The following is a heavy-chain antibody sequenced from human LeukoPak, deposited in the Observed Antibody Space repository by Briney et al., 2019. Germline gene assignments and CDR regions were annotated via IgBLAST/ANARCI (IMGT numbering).Heavy chain of an antibody. CDR3: ARLLSSNSWYYFDN. CDR2: IIPVLSIL. V-gene: IGHV1-69*04. D-gene: IGHD2/OR15-2a*01. CDR1: GYTFTSYA. J-gene: IGHJ4*02. Sequence: ASVKVSCKASGYTFTSYAMNWVRQAPGQRLEWMGRIIPVLSILNYAEKFQGRVTITADKSANTAYMELRSLTSDDTAVYYCARLLSSNSWYYFDNWGQGTLVTVSS.